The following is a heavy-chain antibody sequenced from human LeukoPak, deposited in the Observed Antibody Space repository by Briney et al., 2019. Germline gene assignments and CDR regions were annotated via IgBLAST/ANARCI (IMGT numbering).Heavy chain of an antibody. CDR2: INHSGST. D-gene: IGHD6-19*01. J-gene: IGHJ5*02. V-gene: IGHV4-34*01. CDR3: ARDTSRTYSSGWLGINWFDP. CDR1: GGSFGGYY. Sequence: TSETLSLTCAVYGGSFGGYYWSWIRQPPGKGLEWIGEINHSGSTNYNPSLKSRVTISVDTSKNQFSLKLSSVTAADTAVYYCARDTSRTYSSGWLGINWFDPWGQGTLVTVSS.